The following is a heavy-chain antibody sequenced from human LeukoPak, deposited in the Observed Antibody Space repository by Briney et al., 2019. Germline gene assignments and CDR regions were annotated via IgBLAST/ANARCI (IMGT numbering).Heavy chain of an antibody. CDR1: GFTFSSYW. J-gene: IGHJ3*02. Sequence: GGSLRLSRAASGFTFSSYWMSWVRQAPGKGLEWVANIKQDGSEKYYVDSVKGRFTISRDNAKNSLYLQMNSLRAEDTAVYYCARRAAAGTAGAFDIWGQGTMVTVSS. D-gene: IGHD6-13*01. CDR3: ARRAAAGTAGAFDI. CDR2: IKQDGSEK. V-gene: IGHV3-7*01.